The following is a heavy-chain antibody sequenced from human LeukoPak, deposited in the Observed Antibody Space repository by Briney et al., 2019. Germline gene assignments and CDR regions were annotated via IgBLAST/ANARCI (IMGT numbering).Heavy chain of an antibody. D-gene: IGHD5-18*01. CDR2: IYYSGST. J-gene: IGHJ3*02. V-gene: IGHV4-59*08. CDR1: GGSISSYY. Sequence: SETLSLTCTVSGGSISSYYWCWIRQPPGKGLEWIGYIYYSGSTNYNPSLKSRVTISVDTSKNQFSLKLSSVTAADTAVYYCARLLMVTPRRASDIWGQGTMVNVSS. CDR3: ARLLMVTPRRASDI.